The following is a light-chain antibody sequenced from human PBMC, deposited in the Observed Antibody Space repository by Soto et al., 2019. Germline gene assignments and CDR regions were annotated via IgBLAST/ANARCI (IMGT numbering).Light chain of an antibody. CDR1: QIFLYSSNNKNY. V-gene: IGKV4-1*01. Sequence: DIVMTQSPASLAVSLCERATINCKSSQIFLYSSNNKNYLAWYQQKPGQPPKLLIYWASTRESGVPDRFSGSGSGTDFTLTISSLQAEDVAVYYCQQYYSTPQTFGQGTKVDIK. J-gene: IGKJ1*01. CDR2: WAS. CDR3: QQYYSTPQT.